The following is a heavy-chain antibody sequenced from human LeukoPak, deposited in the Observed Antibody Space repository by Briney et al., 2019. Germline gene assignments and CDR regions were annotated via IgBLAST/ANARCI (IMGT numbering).Heavy chain of an antibody. CDR3: ARGAMMVGP. Sequence: PSQTLSLTCAVSGGSISSGDYYWSWIRQPPGKGLEWIGYIYYSGSTTYSPSLQSRVAISVDTSKNQFSLKLTSVTAADTAVYYCARGAMMVGPWGQGTLVTVSS. J-gene: IGHJ5*02. D-gene: IGHD2-8*01. V-gene: IGHV4-30-4*01. CDR1: GGSISSGDYY. CDR2: IYYSGST.